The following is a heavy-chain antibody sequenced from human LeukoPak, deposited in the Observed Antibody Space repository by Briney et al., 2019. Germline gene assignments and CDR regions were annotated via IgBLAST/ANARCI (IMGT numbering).Heavy chain of an antibody. CDR2: IYYSGST. Sequence: PSETLSLTCTVSGDSISTSNSYWGWIRQPPGKGLECFGTIYYSGSTYYKSSLKSRVTISVDTSKSQFSLKLSSVTAADTAVYYCARGPQQWLAVYYYYYYMDVWGKGTTVTVSS. D-gene: IGHD6-19*01. CDR1: GDSISTSNSY. J-gene: IGHJ6*03. V-gene: IGHV4-39*07. CDR3: ARGPQQWLAVYYYYYYMDV.